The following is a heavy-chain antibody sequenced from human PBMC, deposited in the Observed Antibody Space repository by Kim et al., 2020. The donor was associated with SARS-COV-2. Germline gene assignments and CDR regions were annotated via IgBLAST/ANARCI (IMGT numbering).Heavy chain of an antibody. V-gene: IGHV3-23*01. CDR1: GFTFSSYS. J-gene: IGHJ4*02. CDR3: AKAGGSLYYFDY. Sequence: GGSLRLSCAASGFTFSSYSMSWVRQAPGKGLEWVSAISGSGGSTYYADSVKGRFTISRDNSKNTLYLQMNSLRAEDTAVYYCAKAGGSLYYFDYWGQGTLVTVSS. D-gene: IGHD6-13*01. CDR2: ISGSGGST.